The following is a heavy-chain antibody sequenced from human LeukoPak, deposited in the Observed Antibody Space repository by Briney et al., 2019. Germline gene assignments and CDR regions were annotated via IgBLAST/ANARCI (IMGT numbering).Heavy chain of an antibody. V-gene: IGHV1-18*01. CDR3: ARVESGYYYDSSGYYPLGY. CDR1: GYTFTSYG. CDR2: ISAYNGNT. D-gene: IGHD3-22*01. J-gene: IGHJ4*02. Sequence: WASVKVSCKASGYTFTSYGISWVRQAPGQGLEWMGWISAYNGNTNYAQKLQGRVTMTTDTSTSTAYMELRSLRSDDTAVYYCARVESGYYYDSSGYYPLGYWGQGTLVTVSS.